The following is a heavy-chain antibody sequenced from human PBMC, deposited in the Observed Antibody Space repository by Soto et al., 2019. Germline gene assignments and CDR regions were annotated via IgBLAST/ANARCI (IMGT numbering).Heavy chain of an antibody. CDR1: GYTFTSYD. D-gene: IGHD3-10*01. J-gene: IGHJ3*02. CDR2: MNPNSGNT. CDR3: ARSVRGYRADAFDI. Sequence: ASVKVSCKASGYTFTSYDINWVRQATGQGLEWMGWMNPNSGNTGYAQKFQGRVTMTRNTSISTAYMELSSLRSEDTAVYYCARSVRGYRADAFDIWGQGTMVTVSS. V-gene: IGHV1-8*01.